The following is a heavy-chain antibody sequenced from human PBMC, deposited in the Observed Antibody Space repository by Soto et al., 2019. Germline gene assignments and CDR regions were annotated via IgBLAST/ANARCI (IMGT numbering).Heavy chain of an antibody. D-gene: IGHD3-22*01. CDR1: GFTFSTYA. J-gene: IGHJ4*02. CDR2: ISDSGGRT. V-gene: IGHV3-23*01. Sequence: AESLRLSCVASGFTFSTYAMSWVRQAPGKGLEWVSAISDSGGRTYYVDSVKGRFTISRDNSKNTLYLQMNSLKTEDTAVYYCVRATYFSDSSGYTRCLDYRGQGTLVTVSS. CDR3: VRATYFSDSSGYTRCLDY.